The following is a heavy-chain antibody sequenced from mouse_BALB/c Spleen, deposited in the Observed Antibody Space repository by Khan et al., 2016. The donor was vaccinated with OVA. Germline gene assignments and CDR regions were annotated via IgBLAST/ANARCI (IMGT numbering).Heavy chain of an antibody. Sequence: VRLQQSGPELVKPGASVKLSCKASGYSFTGYFMHWVMQSHGKSLEWIGRINPHIGETFYNQRFKDKATLTVDESSSTAYMQLRSLTSEDAAVYYCARTYGNDFDNWGQGTTLTVSS. CDR2: INPHIGET. CDR3: ARTYGNDFDN. V-gene: IGHV1-20*01. CDR1: GYSFTGYF. D-gene: IGHD1-1*01. J-gene: IGHJ2*01.